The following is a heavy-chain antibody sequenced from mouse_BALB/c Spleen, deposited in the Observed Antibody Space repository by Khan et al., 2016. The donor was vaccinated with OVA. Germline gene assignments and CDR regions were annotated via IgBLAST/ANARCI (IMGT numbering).Heavy chain of an antibody. J-gene: IGHJ1*01. Sequence: QVQLQQSGAELARPGASVKMSCKASGYTFTSYTMHWVKQRPGQGLEWIGYINPSNGYTNYNQKFRDKATLTADKSSSTAYMQLSSLTSEDSAVXYCLRSGAYYRYDGYFDVWGAGTTVTVSS. V-gene: IGHV1-4*01. CDR3: LRSGAYYRYDGYFDV. CDR2: INPSNGYT. CDR1: GYTFTSYT. D-gene: IGHD2-14*01.